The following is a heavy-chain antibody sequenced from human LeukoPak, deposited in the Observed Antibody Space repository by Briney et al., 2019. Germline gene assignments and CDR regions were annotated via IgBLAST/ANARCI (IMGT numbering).Heavy chain of an antibody. CDR2: ISGSGGTT. Sequence: PGGSLRLSCATSGFTFSSYNMNWVRQAPGKGLEWVSAISGSGGTTYYADSVKGRFTISRDNSKNTLYLQMNSLRAEDTAVYYCVGPARSSSCCSWGQGTLVTVSS. CDR1: GFTFSSYN. CDR3: VGPARSSSCCS. V-gene: IGHV3-23*01. J-gene: IGHJ5*02. D-gene: IGHD6-13*01.